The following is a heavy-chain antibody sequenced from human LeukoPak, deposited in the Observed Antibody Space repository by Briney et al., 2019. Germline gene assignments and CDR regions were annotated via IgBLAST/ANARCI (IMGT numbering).Heavy chain of an antibody. V-gene: IGHV1-3*01. CDR2: INPGNGNT. D-gene: IGHD3-10*01. Sequence: ASVKVSCKASGYTFTSYAIHWVRQAPGQRLEWMGWINPGNGNTKYSQKFQGRVTITRDTSANTAYMELSSLTSEDTAVYYCATYTQSGAQGVNDYWGQGTLVTVSS. CDR1: GYTFTSYA. CDR3: ATYTQSGAQGVNDY. J-gene: IGHJ4*02.